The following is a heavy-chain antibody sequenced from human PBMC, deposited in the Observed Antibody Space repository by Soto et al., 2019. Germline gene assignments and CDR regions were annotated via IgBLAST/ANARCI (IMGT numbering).Heavy chain of an antibody. D-gene: IGHD3-22*01. CDR2: INPNSGGT. CDR1: GYTFTVYY. CDR3: ARIVDYDSSGYASSGFDY. Sequence: ASVKVSCKASGYTFTVYYMHWVRQAPGQGLEWMGWINPNSGGTRYAQKFQGWVTMTRDTSISTAYMELSRLRSDDTAVYYCARIVDYDSSGYASSGFDYWGPGTLVTVSS. V-gene: IGHV1-2*04. J-gene: IGHJ4*02.